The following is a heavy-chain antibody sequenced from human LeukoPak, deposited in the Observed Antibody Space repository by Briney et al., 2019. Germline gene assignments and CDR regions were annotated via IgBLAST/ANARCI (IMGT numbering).Heavy chain of an antibody. CDR2: IYPGDSDT. J-gene: IGHJ1*01. D-gene: IGHD6-19*01. CDR3: ARRRAVAVD. CDR1: GYTFTSHW. V-gene: IGHV5-51*01. Sequence: GESLKISCKGSGYTFTSHWIGWVRQMPGKGLEWMGIIYPGDSDTRYSPSFEGQVTISADKSINTAYLQWSSLKAPDTAMYFCARRRAVAVDWGQGTLVTVSS.